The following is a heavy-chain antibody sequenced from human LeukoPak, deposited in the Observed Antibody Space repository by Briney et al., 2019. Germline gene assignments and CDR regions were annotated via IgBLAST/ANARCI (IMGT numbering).Heavy chain of an antibody. CDR2: IAYDGSRA. D-gene: IGHD1-14*01. CDR3: TRYNNDHFDY. CDR1: GFTFSSHG. V-gene: IGHV3-33*01. Sequence: GGSLRLSCAASGFTFSSHGMHWFRQTPGKGLEWVAVIAYDGSRAFYADSVKGRFTISRDNSKNTMSVQMDDLRAEDTAVYYCTRYNNDHFDYWGQGTLVTVSS. J-gene: IGHJ4*02.